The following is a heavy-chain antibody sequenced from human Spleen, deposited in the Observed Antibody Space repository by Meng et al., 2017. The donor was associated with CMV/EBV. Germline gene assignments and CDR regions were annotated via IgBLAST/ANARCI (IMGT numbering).Heavy chain of an antibody. V-gene: IGHV3-30*04. D-gene: IGHD6-6*01. J-gene: IGHJ4*02. CDR2: ISHDGTSK. Sequence: GESLKISCAASGFSFNDYAMHWVRQAPGKGLEWVAVISHDGTSKYYTDSVKGRFTISRDNAKNSLYLQMNSLRAEDTAVYYCASVGSSSSLDYWGQGTLVTVSS. CDR3: ASVGSSSSLDY. CDR1: GFSFNDYA.